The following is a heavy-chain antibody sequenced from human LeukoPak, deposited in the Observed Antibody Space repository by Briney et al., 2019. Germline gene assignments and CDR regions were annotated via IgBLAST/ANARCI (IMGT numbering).Heavy chain of an antibody. D-gene: IGHD3-22*01. CDR3: AREGDSSGYWGWFYYYGMDV. CDR2: ISYDGSNK. V-gene: IGHV3-30-3*01. J-gene: IGHJ6*02. CDR1: GFTFSRYA. Sequence: GGSLTLSCSASGFTFSRYAMHRVRQPPGKGLEWVAVISYDGSNKYYADSVKGRFTISRDNSKNTLYLQMNSLRAEDTAVYYCAREGDSSGYWGWFYYYGMDVWGQGTTVTVSS.